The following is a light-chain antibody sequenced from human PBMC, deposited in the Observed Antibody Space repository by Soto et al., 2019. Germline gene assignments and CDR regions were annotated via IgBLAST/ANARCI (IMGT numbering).Light chain of an antibody. Sequence: DVQMTQSPSSLSASVGDRVTISCRSSQNIGTHLNWYQHKPGRAPKLLIYAASTLQSEVPSRFSRTRSSTFFPLTICALQPEDFPTSSYQHCHTPPLTFGRATKVHIK. V-gene: IGKV1-39*01. CDR3: QHCHTPPLT. CDR2: AAS. CDR1: QNIGTH. J-gene: IGKJ4*01.